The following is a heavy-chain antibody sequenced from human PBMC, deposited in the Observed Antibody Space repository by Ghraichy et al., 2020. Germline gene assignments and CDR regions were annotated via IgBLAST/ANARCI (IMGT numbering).Heavy chain of an antibody. CDR3: TRDRPIDY. CDR2: IRNKPDGETT. Sequence: GGSLRLSCTASGFSFGDYAMAWFRQAPGKGLEWVGFIRNKPDGETTKYAASVEGRFTISRDDSKSIAYLQMNSLKTEDTAVYYCTRDRPIDYWGQGTLVTVSS. CDR1: GFSFGDYA. J-gene: IGHJ4*02. V-gene: IGHV3-49*03.